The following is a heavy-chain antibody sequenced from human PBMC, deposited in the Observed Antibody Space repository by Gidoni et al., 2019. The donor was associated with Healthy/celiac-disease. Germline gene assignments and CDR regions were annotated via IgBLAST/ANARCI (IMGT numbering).Heavy chain of an antibody. D-gene: IGHD2-2*01. CDR2: ISSSSSYI. Sequence: EVQLVESGGGLVKPGGSLRLSCAASGFTFSSYSMNWVRQAPGKGLEWVSSISSSSSYIYYADSVKGRFTISSDNAKNSLYLQMNSLRAEDTAVYYCARDSTQGFYYFDYWGQGTLVTVSS. CDR3: ARDSTQGFYYFDY. V-gene: IGHV3-21*01. J-gene: IGHJ4*02. CDR1: GFTFSSYS.